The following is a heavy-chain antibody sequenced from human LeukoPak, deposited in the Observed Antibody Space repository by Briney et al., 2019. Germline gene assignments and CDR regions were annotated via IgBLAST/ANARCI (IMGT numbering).Heavy chain of an antibody. CDR3: ASGFYWFDP. CDR1: GPTFSSYW. D-gene: IGHD2/OR15-2a*01. Sequence: GGSLRLSCAASGPTFSSYWMSWVRQAPGKGLEWVANIKQDGSEKYYVDSVKGRFTISRDNAKNSLYLQMNSLRAEDTAVYYCASGFYWFDPWGRGTLVTVSS. V-gene: IGHV3-7*01. J-gene: IGHJ5*02. CDR2: IKQDGSEK.